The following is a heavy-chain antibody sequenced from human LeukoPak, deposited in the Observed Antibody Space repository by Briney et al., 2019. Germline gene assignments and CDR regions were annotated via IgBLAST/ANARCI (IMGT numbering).Heavy chain of an antibody. CDR2: IYSGGST. Sequence: GGSLRLSCAASEFSVGSNYMTWVRQAPGKGLEWVSLIYSGGSTYYADSVKGRFTISRGNSKDTLYLQMNSLRAEDTAVYYCARGAARMVEIATIISFEYWGQGTLVTVSS. CDR3: ARGAARMVEIATIISFEY. V-gene: IGHV3-66*01. CDR1: EFSVGSNY. J-gene: IGHJ4*02. D-gene: IGHD5-24*01.